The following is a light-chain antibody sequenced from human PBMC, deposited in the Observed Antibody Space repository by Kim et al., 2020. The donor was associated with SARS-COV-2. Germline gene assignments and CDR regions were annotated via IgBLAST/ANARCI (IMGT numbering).Light chain of an antibody. J-gene: IGKJ5*01. CDR2: DGS. CDR1: QDLRNL. Sequence: AAVGDRVTITSQASQDLRNLLNWFRQKPGKAPNLLIYDGSNLETGVPSRFSGSGSGTDFTLTINSLQPEDIATYYCQQYNSLPVTFGQGTRLEIK. V-gene: IGKV1-33*01. CDR3: QQYNSLPVT.